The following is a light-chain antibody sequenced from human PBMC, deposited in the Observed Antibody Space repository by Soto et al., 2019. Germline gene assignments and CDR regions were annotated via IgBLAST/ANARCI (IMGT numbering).Light chain of an antibody. Sequence: QSALTQPASVSGSPGQSIAISCTGSSSDVGGYNFVSWYQQHSGKAPKLMISDASNRPSGVSDRFSGSKSGNTASLTISGLQAEDEADYFCSSYTSSSTYVFGPGTKVTVL. V-gene: IGLV2-14*03. J-gene: IGLJ1*01. CDR3: SSYTSSSTYV. CDR1: SSDVGGYNF. CDR2: DAS.